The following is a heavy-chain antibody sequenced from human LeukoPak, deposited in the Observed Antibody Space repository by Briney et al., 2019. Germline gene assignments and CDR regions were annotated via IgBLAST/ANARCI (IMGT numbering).Heavy chain of an antibody. Sequence: GGTLRLSCAASGFTFSSYGMSWVRQAPGKGLEWVSAISGSGGSTYYADSVKGRFTISRDNSKNTLYLQMNSLRAEDTAVYYCAREDYYDSSAEDYWGQGTLVTVSS. CDR2: ISGSGGST. J-gene: IGHJ4*02. CDR3: AREDYYDSSAEDY. D-gene: IGHD3-22*01. V-gene: IGHV3-23*01. CDR1: GFTFSSYG.